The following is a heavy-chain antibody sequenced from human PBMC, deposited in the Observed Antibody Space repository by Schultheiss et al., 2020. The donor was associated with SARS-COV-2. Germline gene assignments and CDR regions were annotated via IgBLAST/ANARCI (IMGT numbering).Heavy chain of an antibody. CDR2: IKGDGSEE. Sequence: GGSLRLSCIASGFTFSSHWMTWVRQAPGKGLEWVATIKGDGSEEHYVDSLKGRFTISRDNSKNTLYLQMNSLRAEDTAVYYCAKPYSSSWGYYYYYYGMDVWGQGTTVTVSS. D-gene: IGHD6-13*01. V-gene: IGHV3-7*02. J-gene: IGHJ6*02. CDR1: GFTFSSHW. CDR3: AKPYSSSWGYYYYYYGMDV.